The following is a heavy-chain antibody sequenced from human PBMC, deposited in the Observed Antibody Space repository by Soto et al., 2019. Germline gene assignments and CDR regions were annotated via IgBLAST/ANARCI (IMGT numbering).Heavy chain of an antibody. CDR2: ISSSGGST. CDR3: ARRGSGSYYDY. CDR1: GFTFSSYA. V-gene: IGHV3-23*01. J-gene: IGHJ4*02. Sequence: EVQLLESGGGLVQPGGSLRLSCAASGFTFSSYAMRWVRQAPVKGLEWVSAISSSGGSTYYADSVKGRFTISRDNSKNTLNLQMNSLRAEDTAVYYWARRGSGSYYDYWGQGTLVTVSS. D-gene: IGHD1-26*01.